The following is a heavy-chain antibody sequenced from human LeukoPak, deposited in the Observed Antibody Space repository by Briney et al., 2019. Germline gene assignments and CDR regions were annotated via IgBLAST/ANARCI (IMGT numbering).Heavy chain of an antibody. Sequence: SETLSLTCTVSGASIRTYYWSWIRQHPGKGLEWIGYIYYSGSTYYNPSLKSRVTISVDTSKNQFSLKLSSVTAADTAVYYCTRGPGWLPDYWGQGTLVTVSP. J-gene: IGHJ4*02. CDR1: GASIRTYY. CDR3: TRGPGWLPDY. D-gene: IGHD5-12*01. V-gene: IGHV4-59*01. CDR2: IYYSGST.